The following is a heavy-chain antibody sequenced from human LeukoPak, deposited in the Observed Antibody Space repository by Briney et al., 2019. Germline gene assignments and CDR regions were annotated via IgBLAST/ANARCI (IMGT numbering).Heavy chain of an antibody. J-gene: IGHJ4*02. V-gene: IGHV3-21*01. D-gene: IGHD3-22*01. CDR1: GFTFISYS. Sequence: TGGSLRLSCAASGFTFISYSMNWVRQAPGKGLEWVSSISSSSSYIYYADSVKGRFTISRDNAKNSLYLQMNSLRAEDTAVYYCARLPSYDSSVSVDYWGQGTLVPVSS. CDR2: ISSSSSYI. CDR3: ARLPSYDSSVSVDY.